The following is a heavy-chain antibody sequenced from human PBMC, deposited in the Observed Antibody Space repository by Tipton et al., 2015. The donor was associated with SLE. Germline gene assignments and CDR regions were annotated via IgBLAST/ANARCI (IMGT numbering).Heavy chain of an antibody. J-gene: IGHJ4*02. V-gene: IGHV3-23*01. CDR1: GFTFSSYV. CDR3: AKGGSDFWSGYYFDY. CDR2: ISGRGGSI. D-gene: IGHD3-3*01. Sequence: SLRLSCAASGFTFSSYVMIWVRQAPGKGLDWVSAISGRGGSIYYADSVKGRFTISRDNSKNTLYLQMNSLRAEDTAVYYCAKGGSDFWSGYYFDYWGQGTLVTVSS.